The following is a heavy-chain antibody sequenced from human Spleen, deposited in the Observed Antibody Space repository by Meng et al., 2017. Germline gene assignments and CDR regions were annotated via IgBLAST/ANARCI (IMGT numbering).Heavy chain of an antibody. CDR3: VRENWKSTIDY. CDR2: IHHSGSA. CDR1: GGSMSSGNYY. D-gene: IGHD1-1*01. V-gene: IGHV4-30-4*01. J-gene: IGHJ4*02. Sequence: QVQLQESGPGLVEPSQTLSLTCTVSGGSMSSGNYYWSWIRQPPGKGLEWIGYIHHSGSAYYNPSLKSRVSISVDTSKNQFSLNLNSMTAADTAVYYCVRENWKSTIDYSGQGTLVTVSS.